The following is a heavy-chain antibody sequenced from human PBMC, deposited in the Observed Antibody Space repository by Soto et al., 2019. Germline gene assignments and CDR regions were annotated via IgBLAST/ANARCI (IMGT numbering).Heavy chain of an antibody. J-gene: IGHJ4*02. CDR3: ARSHSGWLAYPPWRHFDY. D-gene: IGHD6-19*01. Sequence: VGSLRLSCAASGFTFSSYAMHWVRQAPGKGLEWVAVISYDGSNKYYADSVKGRFTISRDNSKNTLYLQMNSLRAEDTAVYYCARSHSGWLAYPPWRHFDYWGQATLVTVSS. V-gene: IGHV3-30-3*01. CDR2: ISYDGSNK. CDR1: GFTFSSYA.